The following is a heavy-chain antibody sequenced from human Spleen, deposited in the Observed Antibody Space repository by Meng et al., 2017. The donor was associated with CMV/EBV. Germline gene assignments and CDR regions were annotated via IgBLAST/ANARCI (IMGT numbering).Heavy chain of an antibody. D-gene: IGHD1-1*01. CDR2: IYFSGVT. CDR1: GASIPHGGYY. J-gene: IGHJ4*02. Sequence: TVSGASIPHGGYYWSWIRQHPERGLEWIGFIYFSGVTYYNPSLKSRITISVDASKRQFFLKLNSVTAADTAAYYCAKTDSREGGFDSWGQGTLVTVSS. CDR3: AKTDSREGGFDS. V-gene: IGHV4-31*03.